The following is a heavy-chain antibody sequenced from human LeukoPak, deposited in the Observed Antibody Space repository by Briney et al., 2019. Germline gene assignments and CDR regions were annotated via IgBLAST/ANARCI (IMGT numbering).Heavy chain of an antibody. CDR1: GYTFTTYG. J-gene: IGHJ4*02. Sequence: AAVKVSCKASGYTFTTYGISWVRQAPGQRLEWIGWSSPYSGNTDYAQKFQGRVTMTTDASTTTAYMELRSLISDDTAVYHCARADPTNSGDEYFDYWGQGTLITVSS. V-gene: IGHV1-18*01. D-gene: IGHD6-25*01. CDR2: SSPYSGNT. CDR3: ARADPTNSGDEYFDY.